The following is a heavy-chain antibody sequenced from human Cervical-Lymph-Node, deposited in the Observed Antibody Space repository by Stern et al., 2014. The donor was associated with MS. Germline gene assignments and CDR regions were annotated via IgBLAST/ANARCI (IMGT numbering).Heavy chain of an antibody. V-gene: IGHV3-11*01. CDR1: GLTLSDYY. J-gene: IGHJ4*02. D-gene: IGHD2-21*02. CDR3: ARDQDGGDFYDY. CDR2: ISSSGRTI. Sequence: VHLVESGGGLVKPGGSLRLSCAASGLTLSDYYMSWIRQAPGKGLEWLSYISSSGRTIYYADSVKGRFTISRDNAKNSLYLQMNSLRAEDTAIYYCARDQDGGDFYDYWGQGTLVTVSS.